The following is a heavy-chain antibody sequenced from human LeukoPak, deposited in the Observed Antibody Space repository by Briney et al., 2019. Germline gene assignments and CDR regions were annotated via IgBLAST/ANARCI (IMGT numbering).Heavy chain of an antibody. J-gene: IGHJ4*02. CDR3: AKGGNTVTTYFDY. D-gene: IGHD4-17*01. V-gene: IGHV3-7*01. Sequence: GSLRLSCAASGFTFSSYWMSWVRQAPGKGLEWVANIKQDGSEKYYVDSVKGRFTISRDNAKNSLYLQMSSLRAEDTAVYYCAKGGNTVTTYFDYWGQGTLVTVSS. CDR1: GFTFSSYW. CDR2: IKQDGSEK.